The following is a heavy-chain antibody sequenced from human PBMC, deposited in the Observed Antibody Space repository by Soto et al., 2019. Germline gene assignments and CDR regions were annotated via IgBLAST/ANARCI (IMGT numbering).Heavy chain of an antibody. Sequence: QLQLQESGPGLVKPSGTLSLTCTVSGGSISNGDYYWVWIRQPPGKGLEWIGSVYHTGSTFYNSSLKTRVTISVDTSKNQFSLKMTSVTAADTSLYFCATGMVGAPRHNDSPYWGQGTLVTVSS. CDR1: GGSISNGDYY. J-gene: IGHJ4*02. CDR3: ATGMVGAPRHNDSPY. CDR2: VYHTGST. V-gene: IGHV4-39*01. D-gene: IGHD7-27*01.